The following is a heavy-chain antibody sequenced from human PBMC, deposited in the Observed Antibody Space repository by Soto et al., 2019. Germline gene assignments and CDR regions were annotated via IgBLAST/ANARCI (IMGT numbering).Heavy chain of an antibody. J-gene: IGHJ3*02. CDR3: ARDNWNYVSSFDI. Sequence: QVQLVESGGGVVQPGRSLRLSCAASGFTFSSYAMHWVRQAPGKGLEWVAVIWNDGTNKYYADSVKGRFTISRDNSKTTLYLQMNSLRAEDTAVYYCARDNWNYVSSFDIWGQVTMVTVSS. CDR1: GFTFSSYA. CDR2: IWNDGTNK. V-gene: IGHV3-33*01. D-gene: IGHD1-7*01.